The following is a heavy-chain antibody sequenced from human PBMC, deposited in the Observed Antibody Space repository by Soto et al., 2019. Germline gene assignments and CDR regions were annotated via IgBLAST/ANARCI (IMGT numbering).Heavy chain of an antibody. Sequence: QVQLVQSGAEVKKPGASVKVSCKASGYTFTSYGISWVRQAPGQGLEWMGWISAYNGNTNYAQKLQGRVTMTTDTPTSTAYMELRSLRSDDTAVYYCARASYSSSWYHHYYYGMDVWGQGTTVTVSS. CDR1: GYTFTSYG. J-gene: IGHJ6*02. D-gene: IGHD6-13*01. CDR2: ISAYNGNT. V-gene: IGHV1-18*04. CDR3: ARASYSSSWYHHYYYGMDV.